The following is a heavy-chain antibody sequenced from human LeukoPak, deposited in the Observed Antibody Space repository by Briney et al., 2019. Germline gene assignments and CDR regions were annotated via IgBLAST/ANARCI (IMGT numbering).Heavy chain of an antibody. Sequence: AGGSLRLSCAASGFTFSSYAMSWVRQAPGKGVEWVSAISGSGGSTYYADSVRGRFTISRDNSKNTLYLQMNSLRAEDTAVYFCAKCLRRSSGPDYWDQGTLVTVSS. D-gene: IGHD3-22*01. V-gene: IGHV3-23*01. CDR1: GFTFSSYA. CDR3: AKCLRRSSGPDY. CDR2: ISGSGGST. J-gene: IGHJ4*02.